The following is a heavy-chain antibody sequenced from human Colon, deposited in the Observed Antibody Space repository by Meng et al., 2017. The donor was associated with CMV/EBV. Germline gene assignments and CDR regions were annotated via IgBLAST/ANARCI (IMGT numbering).Heavy chain of an antibody. CDR1: GFTFSTYG. CDR2: IRYDGSNQ. CDR3: AKDYSNYPPYYYYGMDV. D-gene: IGHD4-11*01. V-gene: IGHV3-30*02. J-gene: IGHJ6*02. Sequence: GESLKISCIASGFTFSTYGMHWVRQAPGKGLEWLAFIRYDGSNQHYADSVKGRFTFSRDNSKNTLYLQMNSLRTEDTALYFCAKDYSNYPPYYYYGMDVWGQGTTVTVSS.